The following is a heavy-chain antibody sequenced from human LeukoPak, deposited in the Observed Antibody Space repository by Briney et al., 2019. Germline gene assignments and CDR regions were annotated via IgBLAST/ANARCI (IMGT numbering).Heavy chain of an antibody. CDR2: ISAYNGNT. CDR1: GYTFTSYV. Sequence: ASVKVSCKASGYTFTSYVINWVRQAPGQGLEWMGWISAYNGNTNYAQKLQGRVTMTTDTSTSTAYMELRSLRSDDTAVYYCARGYWREVGATTWFDPWGQGTLVTVSS. V-gene: IGHV1-18*01. CDR3: ARGYWREVGATTWFDP. J-gene: IGHJ5*02. D-gene: IGHD1-26*01.